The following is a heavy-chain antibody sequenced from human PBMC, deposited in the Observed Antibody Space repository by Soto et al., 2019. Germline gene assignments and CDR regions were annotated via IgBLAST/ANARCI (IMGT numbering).Heavy chain of an antibody. V-gene: IGHV1-69*13. D-gene: IGHD5-18*01. CDR1: GGTFSSYA. CDR3: ARRHLRYGKLREDY. J-gene: IGHJ4*02. Sequence: ASVKVSCKASGGTFSSYAISWVRQAPGQGLEWMGGIIPIFGTANYAQKFQGRVTITADESTSTAYMELSSLRSEDTAVYYCARRHLRYGKLREDYWGQGNLVTVSS. CDR2: IIPIFGTA.